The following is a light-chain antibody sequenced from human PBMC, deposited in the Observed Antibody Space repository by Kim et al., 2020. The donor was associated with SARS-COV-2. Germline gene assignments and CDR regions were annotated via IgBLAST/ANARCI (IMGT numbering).Light chain of an antibody. CDR2: RDN. Sequence: GSPDQPASITCSGDKLGDKYASWYQQKPGQSPVVVIFRDNRRPSGIPERFSGSNSGNTATLTISGTQAMDEADYYCQAWDSSIYVFGTGTKVTVL. J-gene: IGLJ1*01. CDR1: KLGDKY. CDR3: QAWDSSIYV. V-gene: IGLV3-1*01.